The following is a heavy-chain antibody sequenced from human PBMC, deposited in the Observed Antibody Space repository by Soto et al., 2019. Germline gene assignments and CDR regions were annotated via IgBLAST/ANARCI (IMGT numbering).Heavy chain of an antibody. CDR3: ARRLRSRYCSSTSCYVGGDYFDY. D-gene: IGHD2-2*01. V-gene: IGHV4-34*01. Sequence: SETLSLTCAVYGGSFSGYYWSWIRQPPGKGLEWIGEINHSGSTNYNPSLKSRVTISVDTSKNQFSLKLSSVTAADTAVYYCARRLRSRYCSSTSCYVGGDYFDYWGQGTLVTVSS. CDR1: GGSFSGYY. J-gene: IGHJ4*02. CDR2: INHSGST.